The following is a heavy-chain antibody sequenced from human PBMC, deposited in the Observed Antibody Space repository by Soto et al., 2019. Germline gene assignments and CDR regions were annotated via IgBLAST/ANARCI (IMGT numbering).Heavy chain of an antibody. CDR2: IDPGDSDT. J-gene: IGHJ6*02. CDR3: ARHLSPGASRGEWYYGMDV. CDR1: GYSFTSYW. V-gene: IGHV5-51*01. D-gene: IGHD3-16*01. Sequence: GSLKLSCNGSGYSFTSYWIGWVRQMPGTGLEWMGIIDPGDSDTRYNPPFQGQVTISAHKSISTAYLHWSSLKASDTAMHYCARHLSPGASRGEWYYGMDVWGQGTTVTVSS.